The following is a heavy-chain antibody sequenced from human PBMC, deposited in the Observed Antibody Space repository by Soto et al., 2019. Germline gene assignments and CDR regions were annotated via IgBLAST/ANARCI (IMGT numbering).Heavy chain of an antibody. D-gene: IGHD5-12*01. CDR3: ARTSGYDLYYFDY. Sequence: SETLSLTCTVSGGSISSSSYYWGWIRQPPGKGLEWIGSIYYSGSTYYNPSLKSRVTISVDTSKNQFSLKLSSVTAADTAVYYCARTSGYDLYYFDYWGQGTPVTVSS. CDR2: IYYSGST. CDR1: GGSISSSSYY. J-gene: IGHJ4*02. V-gene: IGHV4-39*01.